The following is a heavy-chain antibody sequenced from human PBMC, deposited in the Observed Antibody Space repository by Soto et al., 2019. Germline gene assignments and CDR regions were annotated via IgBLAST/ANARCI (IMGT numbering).Heavy chain of an antibody. CDR1: GGSFTGYS. D-gene: IGHD1-26*01. V-gene: IGHV4-34*01. Sequence: QVQLQQWGAGLLKPSETLSLTCAVYGGSFTGYSWTWIRQPPGKGLEWIGQINHSGSTNYNTSLKSRVTISVGTSKNQFSLELSSVTAADTAVYYCARGLFSENYYSGGWYYFDYWGHGALVTVSS. J-gene: IGHJ4*01. CDR3: ARGLFSENYYSGGWYYFDY. CDR2: INHSGST.